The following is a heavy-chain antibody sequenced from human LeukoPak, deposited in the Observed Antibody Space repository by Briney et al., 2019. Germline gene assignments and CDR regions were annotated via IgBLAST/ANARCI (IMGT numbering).Heavy chain of an antibody. Sequence: GGSLRLSCAASGFTFSSYWMRWVRQAPGKGLVWVSRINSDESSTSYADSVKGRFTISRDNAKNTLYLQMNSLRAEDTAVYYCSRGKYGDYLSYYYYGMDVWGQGTTVTVSS. D-gene: IGHD4-17*01. CDR3: SRGKYGDYLSYYYYGMDV. J-gene: IGHJ6*02. CDR2: INSDESST. V-gene: IGHV3-74*01. CDR1: GFTFSSYW.